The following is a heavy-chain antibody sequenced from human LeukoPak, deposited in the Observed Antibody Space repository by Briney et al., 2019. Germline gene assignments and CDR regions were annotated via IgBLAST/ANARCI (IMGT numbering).Heavy chain of an antibody. V-gene: IGHV1-8*03. CDR3: ALIPSFQVVPADY. CDR2: MNPNSGNT. Sequence: GASVKVPCKASGYTFTSYDINWVRQATGQGLEWMGWMNPNSGNTGYAQKFQGRVTITRNTSISTAYMELSSLRSEDTAVYYCALIPSFQVVPADYWGQGTLVTVSS. D-gene: IGHD2-2*01. CDR1: GYTFTSYD. J-gene: IGHJ4*02.